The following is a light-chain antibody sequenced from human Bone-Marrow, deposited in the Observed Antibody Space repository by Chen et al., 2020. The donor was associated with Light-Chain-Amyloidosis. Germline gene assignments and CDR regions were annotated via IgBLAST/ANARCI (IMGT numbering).Light chain of an antibody. Sequence: YVLTQPSSGSVAPGQPATLACGGNNIGSTSVHWYQQTPGQAPLLVVYDDSDRPSGIPERLSGSNSGNTATLTISRVEAGDEADYYCQVWDRSSDRPVFGGGTKLTVL. CDR3: QVWDRSSDRPV. CDR1: NIGSTS. V-gene: IGLV3-21*02. CDR2: DDS. J-gene: IGLJ3*02.